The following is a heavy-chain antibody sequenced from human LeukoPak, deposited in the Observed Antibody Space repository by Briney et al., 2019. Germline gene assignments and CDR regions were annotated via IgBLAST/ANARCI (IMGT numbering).Heavy chain of an antibody. CDR1: GFTFSSYA. J-gene: IGHJ4*02. CDR2: ISGSGGST. D-gene: IGHD6-19*01. CDR3: AKDLNSSGWYEEGFDY. V-gene: IGHV3-23*01. Sequence: GGSLRLSCAASGFTFSSYAMSWVRQAPGKGLEWVSAISGSGGSTYYADSVKGRFTISRDNSKNTLYLQMNSLRAEDTAVYYCAKDLNSSGWYEEGFDYWGQGTLVTVSS.